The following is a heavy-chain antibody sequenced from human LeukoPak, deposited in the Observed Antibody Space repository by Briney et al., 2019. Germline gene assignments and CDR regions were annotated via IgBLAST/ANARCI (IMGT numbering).Heavy chain of an antibody. V-gene: IGHV5-51*01. CDR2: IYPGDSDT. Sequence: GESLKISCKGSGYAFSSYWIGWVRQMPGKGLEWMGIIYPGDSDTRYSPSLQGQVTISVDTSIGTAYLQWSSLKASDTAIYYCARQNDFRLDYWGQGTLVTVSS. CDR1: GYAFSSYW. D-gene: IGHD3-3*01. CDR3: ARQNDFRLDY. J-gene: IGHJ4*02.